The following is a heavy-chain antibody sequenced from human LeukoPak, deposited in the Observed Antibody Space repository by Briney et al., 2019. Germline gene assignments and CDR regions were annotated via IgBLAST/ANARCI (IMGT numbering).Heavy chain of an antibody. CDR3: ARAEAVAGRRGFDY. V-gene: IGHV3-33*01. D-gene: IGHD6-19*01. J-gene: IGHJ4*02. CDR1: GFTFSSYG. CDR2: IWYDGSNK. Sequence: GGSLRLSCAASGFTFSSYGMHWVRQAPGKGLEWVAVIWYDGSNKYYADSVKGRFTISRDNSKNTLYLQMNSLRAEDTAVYYCARAEAVAGRRGFDYWGQGTLVTVSS.